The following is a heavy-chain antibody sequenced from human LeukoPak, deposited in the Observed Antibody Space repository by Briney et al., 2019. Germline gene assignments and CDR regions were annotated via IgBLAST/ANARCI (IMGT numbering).Heavy chain of an antibody. CDR3: ARADHPDSGYEPFDY. CDR1: GFTFSSYG. J-gene: IGHJ4*02. V-gene: IGHV3-30*03. D-gene: IGHD5-12*01. Sequence: PGGSLRLSCAASGFTFSSYGMHWVRQAPGKGLEWVAVISYDGSNKYYADSVKGRFTISRDNAKNSPYLQMNSLRAEDTAVYYCARADHPDSGYEPFDYWGQGTLVTVSS. CDR2: ISYDGSNK.